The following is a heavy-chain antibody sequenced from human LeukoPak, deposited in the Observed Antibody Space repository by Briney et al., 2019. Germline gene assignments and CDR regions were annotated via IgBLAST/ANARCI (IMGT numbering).Heavy chain of an antibody. D-gene: IGHD3-16*01. CDR2: ISGSGGSA. Sequence: GSLRLSCAASGLTFSSYAMSWVRQAPGKGLEWVSAISGSGGSAYYADSVKGRFTISRDNSKNTLYLQMNSLRAEDTAVYYCAKGISSRNVWGYFDYWGQGTPVTVSS. CDR1: GLTFSSYA. J-gene: IGHJ4*02. V-gene: IGHV3-23*01. CDR3: AKGISSRNVWGYFDY.